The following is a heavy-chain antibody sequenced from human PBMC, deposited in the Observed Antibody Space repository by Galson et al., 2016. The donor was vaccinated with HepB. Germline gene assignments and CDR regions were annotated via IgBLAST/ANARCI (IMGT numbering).Heavy chain of an antibody. V-gene: IGHV3-23*01. CDR2: ITGNAAET. CDR3: VRERGGYFFEY. D-gene: IGHD3-9*01. CDR1: GFIFSTYT. J-gene: IGHJ4*02. Sequence: SLRLSCAGSGFIFSTYTMNWVRQAPEKGLEWVSTITGNAAETSFADSVNGRFTVSRDNSKSTLYLQMSSLRAEDTAVYYCVRERGGYFFEYWGQGTPVTVSS.